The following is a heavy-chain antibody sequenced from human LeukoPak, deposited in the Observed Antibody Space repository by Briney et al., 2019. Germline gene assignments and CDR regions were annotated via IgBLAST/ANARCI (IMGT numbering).Heavy chain of an antibody. V-gene: IGHV1-18*01. CDR1: GYIFTNYG. D-gene: IGHD1-26*01. Sequence: ASVKVSCKATGYIFTNYGITWVRQAPGQRLEWMGWISAYKGNTNYAQKLQGRVTMTTDTSTSTAYMELRNLRSDDTAVYYCAREPLAVGATVDYWGQGTLVTVSS. CDR2: ISAYKGNT. J-gene: IGHJ4*02. CDR3: AREPLAVGATVDY.